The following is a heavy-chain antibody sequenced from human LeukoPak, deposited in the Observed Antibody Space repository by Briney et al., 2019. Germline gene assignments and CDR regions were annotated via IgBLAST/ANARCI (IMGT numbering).Heavy chain of an antibody. CDR1: GGSVSGYY. CDR2: INHSGST. D-gene: IGHD2-2*02. Sequence: PSETLSPTCAVYGGSVSGYYWSSIRQPPGKGLEWSGEINHSGSTNYNPSLKSRVPISAETSKNQFCLKLRSVTAADTAVYYCARGRTGYCSSTSCYMGWFDPWGQGTLVTVSS. J-gene: IGHJ5*02. CDR3: ARGRTGYCSSTSCYMGWFDP. V-gene: IGHV4-34*01.